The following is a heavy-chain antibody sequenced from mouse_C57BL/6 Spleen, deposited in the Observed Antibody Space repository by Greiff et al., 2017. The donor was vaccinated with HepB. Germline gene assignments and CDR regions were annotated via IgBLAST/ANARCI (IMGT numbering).Heavy chain of an antibody. CDR3: AREGTGRLDY. CDR2: IYPGDGDT. V-gene: IGHV1-80*01. D-gene: IGHD4-1*01. CDR1: GYAFSSYW. Sequence: VQLVESGAELVKPGASVKISCKASGYAFSSYWMNWVKQRPGKGLEWIGQIYPGDGDTNYNGKFKGKATLTADKSSSTAYMQLSSLTSEDSAVYFCAREGTGRLDYWGQGTTLTVSS. J-gene: IGHJ2*01.